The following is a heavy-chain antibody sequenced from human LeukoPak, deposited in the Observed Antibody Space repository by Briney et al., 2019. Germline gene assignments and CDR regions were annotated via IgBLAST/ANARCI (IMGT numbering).Heavy chain of an antibody. CDR1: GYRICSTNW. V-gene: IGHV4-28*01. D-gene: IGHD3-22*01. J-gene: IGHJ1*01. Sequence: SETLSLTCAVSGYRICSTNWWGWIRQPPGKGLEWIGYIYYSETTYYNPSFKSRVTMSVDTSKNQFSLKLSSVTAVDTAVYYCAEYDGTSGYFQYWGQGTLVTVSS. CDR3: AEYDGTSGYFQY. CDR2: IYYSETT.